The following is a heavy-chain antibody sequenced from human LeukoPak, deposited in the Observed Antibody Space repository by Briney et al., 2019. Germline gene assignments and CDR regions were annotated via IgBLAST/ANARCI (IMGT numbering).Heavy chain of an antibody. CDR2: IIPIFGTA. V-gene: IGHV1-69*05. CDR1: GGTFSSYA. D-gene: IGHD3-3*01. CDR3: ARGRSNDFWSGLVLFAFDI. J-gene: IGHJ3*02. Sequence: ASVKVSCKASGGTFSSYAISWVRQAPGQGLEWMGGIIPIFGTANYAQKFQGRVTITTDESTSTAYMELSSLRSEDTAVYYCARGRSNDFWSGLVLFAFDIWGQGTMVTVSS.